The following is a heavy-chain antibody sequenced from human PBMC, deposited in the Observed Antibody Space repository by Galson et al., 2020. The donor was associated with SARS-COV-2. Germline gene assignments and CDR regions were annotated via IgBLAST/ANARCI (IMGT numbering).Heavy chain of an antibody. J-gene: IGHJ6*02. V-gene: IGHV4-34*01. CDR2: INHSGST. D-gene: IGHD6-13*01. Sequence: SETLSLTCAVYGGSFSGYYWSWIRQPPGKGLEWIGEINHSGSTNYNPSLKSRVTISVDTSKNQFSLKLSSVTAADTAVYYCARGVIAAAGIGDYYYYGMDVWGQGTTVTVSS. CDR1: GGSFSGYY. CDR3: ARGVIAAAGIGDYYYYGMDV.